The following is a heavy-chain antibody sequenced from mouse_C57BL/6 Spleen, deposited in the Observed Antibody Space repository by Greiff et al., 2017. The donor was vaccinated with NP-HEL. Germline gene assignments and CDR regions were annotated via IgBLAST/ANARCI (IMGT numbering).Heavy chain of an antibody. CDR2: IRSKSNNYAT. Sequence: EVKLVESGGGLVQPKGSLKLSCAASGFSFNTYAMNWVRQAPGKGLEWVARIRSKSNNYATYYADSVKDRFTISRDDSESMLYLQMNNLKTEDTAMYYCVRSPNYYGSVYAMDYWGQGTSVTVSS. CDR3: VRSPNYYGSVYAMDY. J-gene: IGHJ4*01. CDR1: GFSFNTYA. D-gene: IGHD1-1*01. V-gene: IGHV10-1*01.